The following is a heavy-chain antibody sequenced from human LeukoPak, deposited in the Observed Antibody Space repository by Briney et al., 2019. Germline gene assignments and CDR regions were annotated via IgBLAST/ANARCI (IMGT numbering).Heavy chain of an antibody. V-gene: IGHV3-30*03. D-gene: IGHD6-13*01. J-gene: IGHJ1*01. Sequence: GGSLRLSCAASGFTFSSYGMHWVRQAPGKGLEWVAVISYDGSNKYYADSVKGRFTISRDNSKNTLYLQMNSLRAEDTAVYYCARGSGLSESSWYGIYFQHWGQGTLVTVSS. CDR2: ISYDGSNK. CDR3: ARGSGLSESSWYGIYFQH. CDR1: GFTFSSYG.